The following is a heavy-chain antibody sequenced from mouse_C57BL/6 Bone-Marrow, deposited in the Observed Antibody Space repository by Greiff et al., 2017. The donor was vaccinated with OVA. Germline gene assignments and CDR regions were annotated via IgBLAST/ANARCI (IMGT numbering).Heavy chain of an antibody. CDR3: ARDYCGSSSGYFDV. V-gene: IGHV1-82*01. D-gene: IGHD1-1*01. Sequence: QVQLQQSGPELVKPGASVKISCKASGYAFSSSWMNWVKQRPGKGLEWIGRIYPGDGDTNYNGKFKGKATLTADKSSSTAYRQLSSLSSEDSAVYVCARDYCGSSSGYFDVWGTGTTVTVSS. CDR1: GYAFSSSW. CDR2: IYPGDGDT. J-gene: IGHJ1*03.